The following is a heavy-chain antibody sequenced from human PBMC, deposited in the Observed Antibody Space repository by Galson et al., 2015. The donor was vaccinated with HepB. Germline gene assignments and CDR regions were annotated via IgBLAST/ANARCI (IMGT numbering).Heavy chain of an antibody. Sequence: SLRLSCAASGFTFSTYSMNWVRQAPGKGLEWISSISSSGRNTSYADSVKGRFTISRDNAKNSLYLQMNSLSAEATAVYYCARGRSSNSNMDVWGKGTTVTVSS. CDR3: ARGRSSNSNMDV. CDR2: ISSSGRNT. V-gene: IGHV3-21*01. J-gene: IGHJ6*03. D-gene: IGHD4-11*01. CDR1: GFTFSTYS.